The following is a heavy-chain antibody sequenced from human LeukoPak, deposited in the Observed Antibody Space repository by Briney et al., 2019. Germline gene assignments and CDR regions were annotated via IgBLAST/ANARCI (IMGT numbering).Heavy chain of an antibody. CDR1: GFTFSSYE. D-gene: IGHD4-17*01. CDR3: ANSYGDYDDY. V-gene: IGHV3-23*01. J-gene: IGHJ4*02. CDR2: ISGSGGST. Sequence: GGSLRLSCAAYGFTFSSYEMNWVRQAPGEGLEWVSAISGSGGSTYYADSVKGRFTISRDNSKNTLYLQMNSLRAEDTAVYYCANSYGDYDDYWGQGTLVTVSS.